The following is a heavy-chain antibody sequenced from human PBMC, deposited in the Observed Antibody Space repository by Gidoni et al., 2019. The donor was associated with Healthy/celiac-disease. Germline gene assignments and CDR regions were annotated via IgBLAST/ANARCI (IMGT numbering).Heavy chain of an antibody. CDR3: ARGRIVLMVYAPRAWFDP. Sequence: QVQLQQWGAGLLKPSETLSLTCAVYGGSFSGYYWSWIRQPPGKGLEWIGEINHSGSTNYNPSLKSRVTISVDTSKNQFSLKLSSVTAADTAVYYCARGRIVLMVYAPRAWFDPWGQGTLVIVSS. V-gene: IGHV4-34*01. D-gene: IGHD2-8*01. CDR1: GGSFSGYY. CDR2: INHSGST. J-gene: IGHJ5*02.